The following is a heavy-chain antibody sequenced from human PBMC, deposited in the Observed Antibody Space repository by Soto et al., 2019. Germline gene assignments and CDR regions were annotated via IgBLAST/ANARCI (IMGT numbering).Heavy chain of an antibody. Sequence: GGSLRLSCAASGFTFGDYPMSWVRQAPGKGLEWLGFIRSKAYGGTTEYAASVEGRFTISRDDSKSIAYLQMNSLKTEDTAVYYCTRPRGHSYGYSDYWGQGAIVTVYS. J-gene: IGHJ4*02. CDR3: TRPRGHSYGYSDY. V-gene: IGHV3-49*04. CDR1: GFTFGDYP. D-gene: IGHD5-18*01. CDR2: IRSKAYGGTT.